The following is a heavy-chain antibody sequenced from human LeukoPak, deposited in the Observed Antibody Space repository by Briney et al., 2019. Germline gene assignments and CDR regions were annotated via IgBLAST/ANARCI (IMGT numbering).Heavy chain of an antibody. CDR1: GGSINSYY. J-gene: IGHJ5*02. Sequence: PSETLSLSCTVSGGSINSYYWSWIRQPPGKGLEWIGYIYYSGSTNYNPSLKSRVTISVDTSKNQFSLKLSSVTAADTAVYYCARRVPTMVRGGDNRFDPWGQGTLLTVSS. CDR2: IYYSGST. V-gene: IGHV4-59*01. D-gene: IGHD3-10*01. CDR3: ARRVPTMVRGGDNRFDP.